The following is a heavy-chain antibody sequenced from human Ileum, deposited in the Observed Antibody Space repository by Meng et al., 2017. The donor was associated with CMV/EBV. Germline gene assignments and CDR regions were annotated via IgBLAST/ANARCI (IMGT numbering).Heavy chain of an antibody. V-gene: IGHV4-30-4*08. Sequence: SETLSLTCTVSGGSISSGDYYWGWIRQPPGKGLEWIGYIYYSGTTYYNPSLKSRLTMSVDSSKNQFPLRLSPVTAADTAGYFCARDPGCYGVNDYWGQGAMVTVSS. D-gene: IGHD2-15*01. CDR2: IYYSGTT. CDR1: GGSISSGDYY. J-gene: IGHJ4*02. CDR3: ARDPGCYGVNDY.